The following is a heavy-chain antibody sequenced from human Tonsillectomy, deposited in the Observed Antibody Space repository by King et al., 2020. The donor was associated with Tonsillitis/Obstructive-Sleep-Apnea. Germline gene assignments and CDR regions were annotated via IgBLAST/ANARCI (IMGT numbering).Heavy chain of an antibody. J-gene: IGHJ4*02. D-gene: IGHD4-23*01. CDR2: IYYSGST. CDR1: GGSISSSSYY. CDR3: ANPLATVVTPDY. Sequence: PLQESGPGLVKPSETLSLTCTVSGGSISSSSYYWGWIRQPPGKGLEWIGSIYYSGSTYYNPSLKSRVTISVDTSKNQFSLKLSSVTAADTAVYYCANPLATVVTPDYWGQGTLVTVSS. V-gene: IGHV4-39*01.